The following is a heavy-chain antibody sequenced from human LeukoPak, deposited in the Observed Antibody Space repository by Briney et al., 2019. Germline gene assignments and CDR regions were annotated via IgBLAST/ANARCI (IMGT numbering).Heavy chain of an antibody. D-gene: IGHD6-13*01. CDR2: IYYTGST. J-gene: IGHJ4*02. V-gene: IGHV4-39*01. CDR3: ARQRGSSSWYYFDY. CDR1: GGSISSSDYY. Sequence: SETLSLTCTVSGGSISSSDYYWGWIRQPPGKGLEWIGNIYYTGSTYYNPSLKSRVTISMDTSQNQFSLKLSSVTAADTAVYYCARQRGSSSWYYFDYWGQGTLVTVSS.